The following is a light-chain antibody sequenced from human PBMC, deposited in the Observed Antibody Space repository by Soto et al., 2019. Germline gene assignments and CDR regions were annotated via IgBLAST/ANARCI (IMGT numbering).Light chain of an antibody. J-gene: IGKJ2*01. CDR2: DAS. CDR3: QQRSYWPKYT. Sequence: IVLTQSPATLSLSPGEKATLSCRASQSVGSYLAWYQHKPGQAPRLLIFDASHRASGIPPRFSGSGSGTDFTLTITSLEPEDFAVYYYQQRSYWPKYTFGQGTRLEIK. V-gene: IGKV3-11*01. CDR1: QSVGSY.